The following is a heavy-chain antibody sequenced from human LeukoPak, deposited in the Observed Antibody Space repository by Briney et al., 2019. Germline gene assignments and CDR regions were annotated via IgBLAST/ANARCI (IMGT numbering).Heavy chain of an antibody. CDR2: IYHDGSI. D-gene: IGHD4-17*01. CDR3: ARGVYGDYVDY. J-gene: IGHJ4*02. Sequence: SETLSLTCTVSGGSISSGDYYWSWIRQPPGRGLEWIGYIYHDGSIYYNPSLKSRAIISVDRSKNQFSLKLSSVTAADTAVYYCARGVYGDYVDYWGQGTLVTVSS. V-gene: IGHV4-30-2*01. CDR1: GGSISSGDYY.